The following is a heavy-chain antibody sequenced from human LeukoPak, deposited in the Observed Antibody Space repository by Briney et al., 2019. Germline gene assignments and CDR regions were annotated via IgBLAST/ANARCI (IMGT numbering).Heavy chain of an antibody. D-gene: IGHD6-19*01. CDR3: ARYSSGWTNYFDY. CDR2: IYSGGST. V-gene: IGHV3-53*01. Sequence: GGSLRLSCAASGFTVSSNCMSWVRQAPGKGLEWVSVIYSGGSTYYADSVKGRFTISRDNSKNTLYLQMNSLRAEDTAVYYCARYSSGWTNYFDYWGQGTLVTVSS. J-gene: IGHJ4*02. CDR1: GFTVSSNC.